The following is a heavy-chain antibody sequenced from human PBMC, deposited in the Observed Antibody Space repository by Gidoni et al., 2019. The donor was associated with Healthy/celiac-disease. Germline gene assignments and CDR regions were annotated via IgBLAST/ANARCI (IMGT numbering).Heavy chain of an antibody. CDR1: GFTFSSYA. D-gene: IGHD3-10*01. Sequence: EVQLVESGGGLVQPGGSLRLSCAASGFTFSSYAMSWVRQAPGKGLEWVSAISGSGGSTYYADSVKGRFTISRDNSKNTLYLQMNSLRAEDTAVYYCAKDRGVDPRWNNWFDPWGQGTLVTVSS. CDR3: AKDRGVDPRWNNWFDP. J-gene: IGHJ5*02. CDR2: ISGSGGST. V-gene: IGHV3-23*04.